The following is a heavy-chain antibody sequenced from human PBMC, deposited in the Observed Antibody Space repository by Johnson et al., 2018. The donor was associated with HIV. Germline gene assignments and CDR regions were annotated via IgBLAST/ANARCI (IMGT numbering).Heavy chain of an antibody. V-gene: IGHV3-66*01. CDR3: ARGSYDGDAFDV. J-gene: IGHJ3*01. D-gene: IGHD1-26*01. CDR2: IYSGGRT. Sequence: VQLVESGGGLVQPGGSLRLSCAASGFTVSSNYMSWVRQAPGKGLEWVSVIYSGGRTGYVDSLKGRFTISRDNSKNTLYLQMNSLRAGDTALYYCARGSYDGDAFDVWGQGTMVTVSS. CDR1: GFTVSSNY.